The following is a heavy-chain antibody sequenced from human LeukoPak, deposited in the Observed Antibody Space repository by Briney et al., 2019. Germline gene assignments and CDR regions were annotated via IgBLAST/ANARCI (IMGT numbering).Heavy chain of an antibody. V-gene: IGHV3-53*01. CDR3: ARGRTVTEPFDY. D-gene: IGHD4-17*01. J-gene: IGHJ4*02. Sequence: GGSLRLSCAASGFTVSSNYMSWVRQAPGKGLEWVSVIYSGGSTYYADSVKGRFTISRDNSKNTLYLQMNSLRAEDTVVYYCARGRTVTEPFDYWGQGTLVTVSS. CDR2: IYSGGST. CDR1: GFTVSSNY.